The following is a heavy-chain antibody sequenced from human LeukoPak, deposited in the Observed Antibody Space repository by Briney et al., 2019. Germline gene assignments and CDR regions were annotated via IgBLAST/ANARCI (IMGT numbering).Heavy chain of an antibody. V-gene: IGHV3-30-3*01. D-gene: IGHD3-3*01. CDR1: GFTFSSYA. CDR3: ARDRARKHWSGYSNFDY. CDR2: ISYDGSNK. Sequence: GGSLRLSCAASGFTFSSYAMHWVRQAPGKGLEWVAVISYDGSNKYYADSVKGRFTISRDNSKNTLYLQMNSLRAEDTAVYYCARDRARKHWSGYSNFDYWGQGTLVTVSS. J-gene: IGHJ4*02.